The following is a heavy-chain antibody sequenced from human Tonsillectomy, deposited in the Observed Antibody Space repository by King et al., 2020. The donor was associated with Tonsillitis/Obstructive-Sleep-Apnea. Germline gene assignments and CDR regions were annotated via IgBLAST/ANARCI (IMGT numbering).Heavy chain of an antibody. CDR2: IYYSGST. CDR3: ARVDDYSNYYLDY. Sequence: QLQESGPGLVKPSETLSLTCTVSGGSISSSSYYWGWIRQPPGKGLEWIGSIYYSGSTYYNPSLKSRVTISVDTSKNQFSLKLSSVTAADTAVYYCARVDDYSNYYLDYWGQGTLVTVSS. D-gene: IGHD4-11*01. J-gene: IGHJ4*02. V-gene: IGHV4-39*01. CDR1: GGSISSSSYY.